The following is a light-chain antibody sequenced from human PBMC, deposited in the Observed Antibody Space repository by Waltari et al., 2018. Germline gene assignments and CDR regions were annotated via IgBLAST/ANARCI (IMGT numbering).Light chain of an antibody. Sequence: IVLPQSPGTLSLSPWERATLSCRSSQTVSSNYLPWYQKRPGQAPRLLIHGSSSRATGIPDRFSGSGSGTDFTLTISRLEPEDFAVYYCQQYGRSWNTFGQGTKLEIK. V-gene: IGKV3-20*01. CDR1: QTVSSNY. J-gene: IGKJ2*01. CDR3: QQYGRSWNT. CDR2: GSS.